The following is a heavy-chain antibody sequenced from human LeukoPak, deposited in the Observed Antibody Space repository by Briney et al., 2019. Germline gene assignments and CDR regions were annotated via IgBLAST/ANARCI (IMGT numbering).Heavy chain of an antibody. D-gene: IGHD1-7*01. J-gene: IGHJ4*02. CDR2: IYHSGST. CDR3: ARDQFHWYNWNYAMYFDY. Sequence: PSETLSLTCAVYGGSFSGYYWSWIRQPPGKGLEWIGSIYHSGSTYYNPSLKSRVTISVDTSKNQFSLKLSSVTAADTAVYYCARDQFHWYNWNYAMYFDYWGQGTLVTVSS. CDR1: GGSFSGYY. V-gene: IGHV4-34*01.